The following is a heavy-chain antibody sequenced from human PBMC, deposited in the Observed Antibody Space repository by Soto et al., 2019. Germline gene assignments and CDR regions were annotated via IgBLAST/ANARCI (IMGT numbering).Heavy chain of an antibody. CDR2: IFHSGTS. Sequence: PEKLSLTCSVSGGSVRGFYWSWIRQPPGKGLQWIGYIFHSGTSNYHPSLKSLVSISVDTSKSQISLRLTSVTAAATAVCYCARAPGLGLALIAYSGQRALVIVS. V-gene: IGHV4-59*02. CDR1: GGSVRGFY. J-gene: IGHJ4*02. D-gene: IGHD3-9*01. CDR3: ARAPGLGLALIAY.